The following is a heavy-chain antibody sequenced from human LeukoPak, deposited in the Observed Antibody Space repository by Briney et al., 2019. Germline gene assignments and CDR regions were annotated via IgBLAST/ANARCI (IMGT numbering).Heavy chain of an antibody. V-gene: IGHV4-4*07. D-gene: IGHD3-22*01. Sequence: SETLSLTCTVSGGSIINYYWSLIRQSAGPGLGWVGRIYITGSTNYNPSLQSRLSMSVDASKNQFSLRLSSVTAADTAVYYCARLKYYDSTGYSPGYYMDVWGKGITVTVSS. CDR3: ARLKYYDSTGYSPGYYMDV. J-gene: IGHJ6*03. CDR1: GGSIINYY. CDR2: IYITGST.